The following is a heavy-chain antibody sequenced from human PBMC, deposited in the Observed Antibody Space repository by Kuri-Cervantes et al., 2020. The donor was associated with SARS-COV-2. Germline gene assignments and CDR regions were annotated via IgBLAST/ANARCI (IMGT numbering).Heavy chain of an antibody. CDR1: GGSISSYY. CDR2: INHSGST. Sequence: GSLRLSCTVSGGSISSYYWSWIRQPPGKGLEWIGEINHSGSTNYNPSLKSRVTISVDTSKNQFSLKLSSVTAADTAVYYCARGTSNGSGSYPNWFDPWGQGTLVTVSS. CDR3: ARGTSNGSGSYPNWFDP. D-gene: IGHD3-10*01. V-gene: IGHV4-34*01. J-gene: IGHJ5*02.